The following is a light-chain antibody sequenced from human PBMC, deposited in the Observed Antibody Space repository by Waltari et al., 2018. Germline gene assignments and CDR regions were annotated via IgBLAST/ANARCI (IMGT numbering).Light chain of an antibody. Sequence: SYELTQPPSVSVSPGQTASITCSGDKLGHKFAFWYQQRPGQSPVLVIYQDTKRPSGIPERFSGSNSGNTATLTISGTQAMDEADYYCQAWDNSRVVFGGGTKLTVL. J-gene: IGLJ3*02. CDR3: QAWDNSRVV. V-gene: IGLV3-1*01. CDR1: KLGHKF. CDR2: QDT.